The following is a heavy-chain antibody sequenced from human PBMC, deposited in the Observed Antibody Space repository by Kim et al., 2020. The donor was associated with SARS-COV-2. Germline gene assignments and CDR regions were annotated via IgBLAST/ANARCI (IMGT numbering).Heavy chain of an antibody. J-gene: IGHJ4*02. CDR3: ARLNRDDSSGYPLY. D-gene: IGHD3-22*01. V-gene: IGHV3-30*04. Sequence: GGSLRLSCAASGFTFSSYAMHWVRQAPGKGLEWVAVISYDGSNKYYADSVKGRFTISRDNSKNTLYLQMNSLRAEDTAVYYCARLNRDDSSGYPLYWGQGTLVTVSS. CDR2: ISYDGSNK. CDR1: GFTFSSYA.